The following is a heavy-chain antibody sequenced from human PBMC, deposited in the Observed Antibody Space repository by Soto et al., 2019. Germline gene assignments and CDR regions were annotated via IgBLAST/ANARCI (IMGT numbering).Heavy chain of an antibody. V-gene: IGHV5-51*01. CDR3: ARRGSLEASIVVGSYYYGMDV. D-gene: IGHD1-26*01. CDR2: IYPGDSDT. Sequence: PGESLKISCKGSGYSFTSYWIGWVRQMPGKGLEWMGIIYPGDSDTRYSPSFQGQVTISADKSISTAYLQWSSLKASDTAMYYCARRGSLEASIVVGSYYYGMDVWGQGTTVTVSS. J-gene: IGHJ6*02. CDR1: GYSFTSYW.